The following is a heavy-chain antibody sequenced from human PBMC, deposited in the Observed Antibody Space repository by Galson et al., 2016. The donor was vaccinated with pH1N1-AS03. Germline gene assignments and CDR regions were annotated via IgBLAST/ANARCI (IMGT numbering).Heavy chain of an antibody. D-gene: IGHD2-21*01. J-gene: IGHJ3*02. Sequence: QSGAEVKKPGGSLKISCKGSGYSFTKNWIGWVRQMPGKGLEWMGVIDPRDSDARYSSSFQGQVTISADKSITTAHLQWGSLKASDTGMYFCARHRQSETYSEPFDIWGQGTMVTVSS. V-gene: IGHV5-51*01. CDR1: GYSFTKNW. CDR2: IDPRDSDA. CDR3: ARHRQSETYSEPFDI.